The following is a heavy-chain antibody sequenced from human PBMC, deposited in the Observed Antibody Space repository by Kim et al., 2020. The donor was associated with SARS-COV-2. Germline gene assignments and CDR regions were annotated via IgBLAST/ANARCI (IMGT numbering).Heavy chain of an antibody. CDR2: K. Sequence: KNYAQKFKGRVTMTRDKSSSTAYEELSRLRSDDTAVYYCARDGRGSPEDYWGQGTLVTVSS. J-gene: IGHJ4*02. V-gene: IGHV1-2*02. CDR3: ARDGRGSPEDY. D-gene: IGHD1-26*01.